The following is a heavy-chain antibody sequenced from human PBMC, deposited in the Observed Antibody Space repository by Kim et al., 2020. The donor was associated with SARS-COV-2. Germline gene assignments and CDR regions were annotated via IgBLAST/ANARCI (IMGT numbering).Heavy chain of an antibody. CDR3: ARSSSWYYYYYGMDV. CDR1: GGSISSYY. Sequence: SETLSLTCTGSGGSISSYYWSWIRQPPGKGLEWIGYIYYSGSTNYNPSLKSRVTISVDTSKNQFSLKLSSVTAADTAVYYCARSSSWYYYYYGMDVWGQG. V-gene: IGHV4-59*01. J-gene: IGHJ6*02. D-gene: IGHD6-13*01. CDR2: IYYSGST.